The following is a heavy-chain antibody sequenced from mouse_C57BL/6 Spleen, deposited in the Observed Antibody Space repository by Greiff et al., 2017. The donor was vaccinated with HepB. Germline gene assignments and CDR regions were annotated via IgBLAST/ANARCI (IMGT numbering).Heavy chain of an antibody. J-gene: IGHJ2*01. D-gene: IGHD1-1*01. CDR2: IHPNSGST. Sequence: VQLQQPGAELVKPGASVKLSCKASGYTFTSYWMHWVKQRPGQGLEWIGMIHPNSGSTNYNEKFKRKATLTVDKSSSPAYMQLSSLTSEDSAVYYCARTYYYGMGYWGQGTTLTVSS. CDR1: GYTFTSYW. V-gene: IGHV1-64*01. CDR3: ARTYYYGMGY.